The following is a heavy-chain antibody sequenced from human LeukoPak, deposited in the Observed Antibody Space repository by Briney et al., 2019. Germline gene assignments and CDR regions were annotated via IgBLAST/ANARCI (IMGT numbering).Heavy chain of an antibody. CDR1: LYAFTTSA. V-gene: IGHV1-3*01. Sequence: GAPLKGSSKASLYAFTTSAIHAGRQAPVHTLEWMGWINAGNVKTKYSQEFQGRVSITRDTSASTAYMELRSRRSEAAAVYYCARDGLLGFGELFDYWGQGTLVTVSS. CDR3: ARDGLLGFGELFDY. J-gene: IGHJ4*02. D-gene: IGHD3-10*01. CDR2: INAGNVKT.